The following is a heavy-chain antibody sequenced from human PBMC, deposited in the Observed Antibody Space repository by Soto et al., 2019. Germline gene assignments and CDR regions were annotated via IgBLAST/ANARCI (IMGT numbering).Heavy chain of an antibody. CDR3: AGGYYYYYYMDV. Sequence: GGSLRLSCVASGFTFSSYEMNWVRQAPGKGLEWVSYISSSGSTIYYADSVKGRFTISRDNAKNSLYLQMNSLRAEDTAVYYCAGGYYYYYYMDVWGKGTTVTVSS. J-gene: IGHJ6*03. CDR2: ISSSGSTI. D-gene: IGHD3-16*01. CDR1: GFTFSSYE. V-gene: IGHV3-48*03.